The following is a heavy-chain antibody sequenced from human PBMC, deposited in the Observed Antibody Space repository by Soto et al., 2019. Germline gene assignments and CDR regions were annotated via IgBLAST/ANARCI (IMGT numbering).Heavy chain of an antibody. V-gene: IGHV4-39*01. CDR3: ARVPPTTGQVFDY. D-gene: IGHD4-17*01. J-gene: IGHJ4*02. CDR2: IYYSGST. Sequence: PSETLSLTCTVSGGSISSSSYYWGWIRQPPGKGLEWIGSIYYSGSTYYNPSLKSRVTISVDTSKNQFSLKLSSVTAADMAVYYCARVPPTTGQVFDYWGQGTLVTVSS. CDR1: GGSISSSSYY.